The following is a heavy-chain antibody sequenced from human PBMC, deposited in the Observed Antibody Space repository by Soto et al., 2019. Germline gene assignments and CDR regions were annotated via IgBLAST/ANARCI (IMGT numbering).Heavy chain of an antibody. D-gene: IGHD1-26*01. J-gene: IGHJ5*02. CDR3: ARDLSGSYLWCDWFDP. CDR1: GGSFTNYY. V-gene: IGHV4-4*07. Sequence: QVQMHESGPGLVKPSEILSLTCTVSGGSFTNYYWSWIRQPAGEGLEWIGRIYTSGTTNYNPSHKSRVTISVETSKNPFSLKLRSVTAADTAVYYCARDLSGSYLWCDWFDPWCQVTLVTVSS. CDR2: IYTSGTT.